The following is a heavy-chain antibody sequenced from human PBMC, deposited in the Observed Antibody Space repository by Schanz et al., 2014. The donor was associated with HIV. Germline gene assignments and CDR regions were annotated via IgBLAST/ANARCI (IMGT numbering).Heavy chain of an antibody. D-gene: IGHD6-13*01. Sequence: VQLVESGGGVVQPGRSLRLSCAASGFTFITYGMHWVRQAPGKGLEWVSTLTTSGDDTYYADSVKGRFTISRDDSRTTLFLQMNSLRVEDTAIYYCAKDLLATTSWYGGIDYWGQGTLVTVSS. J-gene: IGHJ4*02. CDR1: GFTFITYG. CDR3: AKDLLATTSWYGGIDY. CDR2: LTTSGDDT. V-gene: IGHV3-23*04.